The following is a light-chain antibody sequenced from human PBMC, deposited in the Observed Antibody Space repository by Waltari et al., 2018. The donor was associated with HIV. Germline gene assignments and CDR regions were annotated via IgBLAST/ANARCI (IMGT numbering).Light chain of an antibody. J-gene: IGLJ2*01. Sequence: QSALTKPASVSGSPGQPITIPCTRTSSVVATYKHGSWYQQHPGKAPKLMIYEVSKRPSGVSDRFSGSKSGDTASLTISGLQAEDEADYYCCSYVSNVIFGGGTKLTVL. V-gene: IGLV2-23*02. CDR1: SSVVATYKH. CDR3: CSYVSNVI. CDR2: EVS.